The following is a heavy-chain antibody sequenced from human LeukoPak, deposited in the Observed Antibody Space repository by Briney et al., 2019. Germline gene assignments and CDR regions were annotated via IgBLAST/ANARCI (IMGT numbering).Heavy chain of an antibody. Sequence: GGSLRLSCAVSGFAFGSEAMSWVRQSPARGLEWVAIIWYDGSNQYYADSVKGRFTISRDNAKNSVYLQMNSLRVEDTAVYYCGRGWAVDFWGQGTLVTVSS. CDR3: GRGWAVDF. CDR2: IWYDGSNQ. J-gene: IGHJ4*02. D-gene: IGHD5-24*01. V-gene: IGHV3-33*08. CDR1: GFAFGSEA.